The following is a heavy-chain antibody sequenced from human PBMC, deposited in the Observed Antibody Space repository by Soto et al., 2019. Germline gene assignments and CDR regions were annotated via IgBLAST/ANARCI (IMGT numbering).Heavy chain of an antibody. Sequence: GASLILSCAXSGFTFDDYIMHWVRQAPGKGLEWVSLISWDGGSTYYADSVKGRFTISRDNSKNSLYLQMNSLRTEDTALYYCAKDTGELDSSGYYYYYYGMDVWGQGTTVTVSS. D-gene: IGHD3-22*01. CDR1: GFTFDDYI. J-gene: IGHJ6*02. CDR2: ISWDGGST. V-gene: IGHV3-43*01. CDR3: AKDTGELDSSGYYYYYYGMDV.